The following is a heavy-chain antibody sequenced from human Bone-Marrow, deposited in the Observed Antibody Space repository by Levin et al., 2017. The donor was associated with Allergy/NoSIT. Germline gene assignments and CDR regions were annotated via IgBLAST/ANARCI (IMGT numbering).Heavy chain of an antibody. CDR2: ISSDGSNK. V-gene: IGHV3-30*04. D-gene: IGHD3-22*01. CDR3: ARDPNYYDTSGYSTFDY. Sequence: GESLKISCAASGFTFSSYAMHWVRQAPGKGLEWVAVISSDGSNKYYADSVKGRFTISRDNSKNTLYLQMNSLRAEDTAVYYCARDPNYYDTSGYSTFDYWGQGTLVTVSS. J-gene: IGHJ4*02. CDR1: GFTFSSYA.